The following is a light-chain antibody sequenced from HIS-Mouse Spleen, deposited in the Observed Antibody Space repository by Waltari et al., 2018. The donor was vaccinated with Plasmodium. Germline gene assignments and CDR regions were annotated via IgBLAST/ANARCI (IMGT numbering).Light chain of an antibody. Sequence: EIVLTQSTGTLSLSPGERASQSVSSSYLAWYQQKPGQAPRLLIYGASSRATGIPDRFSGSGSGTDFTLTISRLEPEDFAVYYCQQYGSSLYTFGQGTKLEIK. CDR2: GAS. V-gene: IGKV3-20*01. CDR3: QQYGSSLYT. CDR1: QSVSSSY. J-gene: IGKJ2*01.